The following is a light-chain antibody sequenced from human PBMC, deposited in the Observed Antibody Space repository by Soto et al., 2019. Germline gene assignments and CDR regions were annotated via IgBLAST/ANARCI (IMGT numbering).Light chain of an antibody. CDR2: RNT. Sequence: QSVLTQPPSASGTSGQRVTIACSGSSSNIGSDTVNWYQQLPGTAPKLLIYRNTQRPSGVPDRFSGSKSGSSASLAITGLQAEDEADYYCQAYDYSLTAFVFGGGTKLTVL. J-gene: IGLJ3*02. CDR3: QAYDYSLTAFV. V-gene: IGLV1-44*01. CDR1: SSNIGSDT.